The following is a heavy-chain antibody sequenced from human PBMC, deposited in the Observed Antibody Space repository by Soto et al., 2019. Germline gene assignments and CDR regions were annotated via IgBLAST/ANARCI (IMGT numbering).Heavy chain of an antibody. Sequence: EVQLVESGGGLVQPGGSLRLSCAASGFTFSSYWMHWVRQAPGKGLVWVSRINSDGSSTSYADSVKGRSTISRDTAKNTLYLQMNSLRAEDTAVYYCARDGLSYYDFWSGQGWFDPWGQGTLVTVSS. J-gene: IGHJ5*02. V-gene: IGHV3-74*01. CDR3: ARDGLSYYDFWSGQGWFDP. CDR1: GFTFSSYW. CDR2: INSDGSST. D-gene: IGHD3-3*01.